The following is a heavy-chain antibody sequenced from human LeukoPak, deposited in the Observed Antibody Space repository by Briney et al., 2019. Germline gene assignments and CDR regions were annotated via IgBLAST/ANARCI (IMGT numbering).Heavy chain of an antibody. V-gene: IGHV4-39*02. Sequence: PSETLSLTCTVSGGSISSSSYYWGWIRQPPGKGLEWIGSIYYSGSTYYNPSLKSRVTISVDTSKNHFSLKLSSVTAADTAVYYCARAGKQQLYFDAFDIWGQGTMVTVSS. CDR3: ARAGKQQLYFDAFDI. CDR1: GGSISSSSYY. CDR2: IYYSGST. J-gene: IGHJ3*02. D-gene: IGHD6-13*01.